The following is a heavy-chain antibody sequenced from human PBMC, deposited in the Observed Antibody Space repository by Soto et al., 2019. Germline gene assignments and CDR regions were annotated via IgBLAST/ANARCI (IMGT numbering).Heavy chain of an antibody. CDR3: ARDRGGEYCSSTSCHSPGWFDP. J-gene: IGHJ5*02. CDR2: ISSSSSYT. CDR1: GFTFSDYY. Sequence: QVQLVESGGGLVKPGGSLRLSCAASGFTFSDYYMSWIRQAPGKGLEWVSYISSSSSYTNYADSVKGRFTISRDNAKNSLYLQMNSLRAEDTAVYYCARDRGGEYCSSTSCHSPGWFDPWGQGTLVTVSS. D-gene: IGHD2-2*02. V-gene: IGHV3-11*06.